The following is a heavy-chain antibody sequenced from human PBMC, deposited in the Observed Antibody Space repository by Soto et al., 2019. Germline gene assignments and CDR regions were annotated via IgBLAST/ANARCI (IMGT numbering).Heavy chain of an antibody. D-gene: IGHD6-19*01. J-gene: IGHJ4*02. V-gene: IGHV3-21*01. CDR2: ISSSSSYI. CDR3: ARLQQWLVRSYDY. Sequence: NPGGSLRLSCAASGFTFSSYSMNWVRQAPGKGLEWVSSISSSSSYIYYADSVKGRFTISRDNAKNSLYLQMNSLRAEDTAVYYCARLQQWLVRSYDYWGQGTLVTVSS. CDR1: GFTFSSYS.